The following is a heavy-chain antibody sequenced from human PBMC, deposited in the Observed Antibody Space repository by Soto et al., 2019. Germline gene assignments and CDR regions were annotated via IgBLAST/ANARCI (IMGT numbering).Heavy chain of an antibody. J-gene: IGHJ4*02. CDR3: ATAKLLLPWLFDY. CDR1: GFTVSSNY. Sequence: GGSLRLSCAASGFTVSSNYMSWVRQAPGKGLEWVSVIYSGGSTNYADSVKGRFTISRDDSKNTLFLQMNSLRAEDTAVYYCATAKLLLPWLFDYWGQGTLVTSPQ. CDR2: IYSGGST. V-gene: IGHV3-66*01. D-gene: IGHD2-15*01.